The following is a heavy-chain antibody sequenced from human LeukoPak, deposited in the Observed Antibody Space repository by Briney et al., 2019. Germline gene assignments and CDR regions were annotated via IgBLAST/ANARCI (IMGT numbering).Heavy chain of an antibody. V-gene: IGHV3-48*03. CDR3: ASLDRGYYYSFDY. D-gene: IGHD2/OR15-2a*01. CDR2: ISSSGSTI. J-gene: IGHJ4*02. Sequence: GGSLRLSCAASGFTFSSYEMNWVRQAPGKGLEWVSYISSSGSTIYYADSVKARFTISRDNAKNSLYLQMNSLRAEDTAVYYCASLDRGYYYSFDYWGQGTLVTVSS. CDR1: GFTFSSYE.